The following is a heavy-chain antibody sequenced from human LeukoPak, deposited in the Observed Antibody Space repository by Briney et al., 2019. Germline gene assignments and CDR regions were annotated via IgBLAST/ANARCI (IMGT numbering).Heavy chain of an antibody. J-gene: IGHJ4*02. CDR2: INHSGST. Sequence: SETLSLTCAVYGGSFSGYYWSWIRQPPGKGLEWIGEINHSGSTYYNPSLKSRVTISVDTSKNQFSLKLSSVTAADTAVYYCARIHYGDLLPDYWGQGTLVTVSS. V-gene: IGHV4-34*01. D-gene: IGHD4-17*01. CDR1: GGSFSGYY. CDR3: ARIHYGDLLPDY.